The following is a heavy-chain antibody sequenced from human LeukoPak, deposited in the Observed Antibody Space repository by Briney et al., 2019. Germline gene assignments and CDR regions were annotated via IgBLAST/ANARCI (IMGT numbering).Heavy chain of an antibody. CDR3: AKPHRKDHGAFDY. V-gene: IGHV3-23*01. D-gene: IGHD4-17*01. Sequence: GGSLRLSCAASGFTVSSNHMSWVRQAPGKGLEWVSGISGSGGSTYYADSVKGRFTISRDNSKNTLYLQMNSLRAEDTAVYYCAKPHRKDHGAFDYWGQGTLVTVSS. CDR1: GFTVSSNH. CDR2: ISGSGGST. J-gene: IGHJ4*02.